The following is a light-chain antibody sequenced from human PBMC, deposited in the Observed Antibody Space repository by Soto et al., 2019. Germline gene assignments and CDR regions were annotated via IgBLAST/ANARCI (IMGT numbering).Light chain of an antibody. V-gene: IGKV3-20*01. Sequence: EIVLTQSPGTLSLSPGERATLSCRASQSVSSSYLAWYQQKPGQAPRLLIYGASSRATGIPDRFSGSGSGXXXXLTISRLEPEDFAVYYCQQYGSSPGTFGQGTKVEIK. CDR1: QSVSSSY. CDR3: QQYGSSPGT. J-gene: IGKJ1*01. CDR2: GAS.